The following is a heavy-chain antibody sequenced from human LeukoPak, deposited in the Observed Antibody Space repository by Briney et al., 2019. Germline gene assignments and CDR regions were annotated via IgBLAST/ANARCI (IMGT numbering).Heavy chain of an antibody. CDR3: ARVSVGATRYYFDY. D-gene: IGHD1-26*01. CDR1: GGSISSSSYY. Sequence: SETLSLTCTVSGGSISSSSYYWGWIRQPPGKGLEWIGSIYHSGSTYYNPSLKSRVTISVDTSENQFSLKLSSVTAADTAVYYCARVSVGATRYYFDYWGQGTLVTVSS. J-gene: IGHJ4*02. V-gene: IGHV4-39*07. CDR2: IYHSGST.